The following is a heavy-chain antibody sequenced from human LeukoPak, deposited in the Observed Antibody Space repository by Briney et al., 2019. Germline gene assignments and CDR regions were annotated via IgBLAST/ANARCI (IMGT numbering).Heavy chain of an antibody. Sequence: GASVKVSCKASGYTFTSYDINWVRQATGQGPEWMGWMNPNSGNTGYAQKFQGRVTITRNTSISTAYMELSSLRSEDTAVYYCARRLKDGGSSTSCYTGRLCDYWGQGTLVTVSS. V-gene: IGHV1-8*03. CDR1: GYTFTSYD. D-gene: IGHD2-2*02. CDR2: MNPNSGNT. J-gene: IGHJ4*02. CDR3: ARRLKDGGSSTSCYTGRLCDY.